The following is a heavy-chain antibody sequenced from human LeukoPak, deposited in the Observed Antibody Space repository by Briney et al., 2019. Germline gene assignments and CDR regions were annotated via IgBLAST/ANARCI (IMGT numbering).Heavy chain of an antibody. V-gene: IGHV3-20*04. D-gene: IGHD2-15*01. CDR3: ARDCSGGSCQVRDY. Sequence: PGGSLRLSCAASGCTFDDYGMSWVRQAPGKGPEWVSGINWNGGSTGYVDSVKGRFTISRDNAKNSLYLQMNSLRAEDTAVYYYARDCSGGSCQVRDYWGQGTLVTVSS. J-gene: IGHJ4*02. CDR1: GCTFDDYG. CDR2: INWNGGST.